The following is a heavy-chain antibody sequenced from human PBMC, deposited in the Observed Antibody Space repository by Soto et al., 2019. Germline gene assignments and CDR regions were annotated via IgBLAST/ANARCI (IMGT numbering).Heavy chain of an antibody. J-gene: IGHJ4*02. CDR3: AKVRVGIDVDFDY. V-gene: IGHV3-23*01. D-gene: IGHD2-21*01. CDR1: GFTFSNSA. CDR2: IRDSDSGGST. Sequence: GGSLRLSCAASGFTFSNSAMTWVRQAPAKGLEWVSTIRDSDSGGSTFYADSVEGRFTISRDDSKNTLYLQMSSLRAEDTAMYYCAKVRVGIDVDFDYWGQGALVTVSS.